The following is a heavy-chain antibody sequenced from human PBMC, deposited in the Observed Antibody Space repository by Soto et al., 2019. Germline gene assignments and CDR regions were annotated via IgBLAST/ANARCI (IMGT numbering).Heavy chain of an antibody. V-gene: IGHV3-11*01. CDR2: ISSGAITI. CDR1: GFTFSYYY. CDR3: AGQYSSSSVEF. D-gene: IGHD6-6*01. J-gene: IGHJ4*02. Sequence: PGGSLRLSCAASGFTFSYYYMNWSRQAPGKGLEWVSYISSGAITIYYADSVKGRFTISRDNAKNSLYLQMNSLRAEDTAVYYCAGQYSSSSVEFWGQGTLVTVSS.